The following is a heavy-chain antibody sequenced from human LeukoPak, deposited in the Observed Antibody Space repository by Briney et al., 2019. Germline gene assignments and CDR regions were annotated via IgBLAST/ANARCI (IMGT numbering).Heavy chain of an antibody. CDR1: GYTFTGYY. J-gene: IGHJ4*02. Sequence: ASVKVSCKASGYTFTGYYMHWVRQAPGQGLEWMGWINPNSGGTNYAQKFQGRVTMTRDTCISTAYMELSRLRSDDTAVYYCARSLRFLEWLFYWGQGTLVTVSS. CDR2: INPNSGGT. V-gene: IGHV1-2*02. D-gene: IGHD3-3*01. CDR3: ARSLRFLEWLFY.